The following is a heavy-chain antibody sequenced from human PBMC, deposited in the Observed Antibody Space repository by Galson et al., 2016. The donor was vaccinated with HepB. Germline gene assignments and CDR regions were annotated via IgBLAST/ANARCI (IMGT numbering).Heavy chain of an antibody. CDR2: VSYNGGLE. V-gene: IGHV3-30*18. CDR3: AKDVRGDRSGLHTGGDY. D-gene: IGHD3-22*01. Sequence: SLRLSCAASGFTFSNFGMHWVRQAPGKGLDWVAIVSYNGGLEYYGDSVKGRFTISRDNAGNTLYLEMNSLGIEDTGVYYCAKDVRGDRSGLHTGGDYWGQGTLVTVSS. CDR1: GFTFSNFG. J-gene: IGHJ4*02.